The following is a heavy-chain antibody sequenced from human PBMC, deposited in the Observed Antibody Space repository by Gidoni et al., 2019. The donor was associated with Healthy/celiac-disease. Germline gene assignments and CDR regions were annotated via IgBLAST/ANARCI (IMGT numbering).Heavy chain of an antibody. CDR3: ARGGDILTATPLYGMDV. Sequence: EVQLVESGGCLLQPGGSLRLSCAASGFPFSSSAMHWVRQAPGKGLEWVSAIGTAGDTYYPGSVKGRFTISRENAKNSLYLQMNSLRAGDTAVYYCARGGDILTATPLYGMDVWGQGTTVTVSS. CDR1: GFPFSSSA. J-gene: IGHJ6*02. D-gene: IGHD3-9*01. V-gene: IGHV3-13*04. CDR2: IGTAGDT.